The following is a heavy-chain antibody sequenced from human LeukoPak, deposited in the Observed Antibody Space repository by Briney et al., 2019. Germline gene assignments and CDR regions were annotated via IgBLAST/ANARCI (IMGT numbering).Heavy chain of an antibody. Sequence: SVKVSCKASGRTFSSYAISWVRQAPGQGLDWMGGLIPIFGTANYAQKFQGRVTITADESTSTAYMELSSLRSEDTALYYCASAAVEMATISWFVPWGQGTLVTVSS. J-gene: IGHJ5*02. CDR2: LIPIFGTA. D-gene: IGHD5-24*01. CDR1: GRTFSSYA. V-gene: IGHV1-69*13. CDR3: ASAAVEMATISWFVP.